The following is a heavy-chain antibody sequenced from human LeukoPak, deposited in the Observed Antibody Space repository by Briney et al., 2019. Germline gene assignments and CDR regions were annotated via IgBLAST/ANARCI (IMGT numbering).Heavy chain of an antibody. V-gene: IGHV4-4*07. D-gene: IGHD3-22*01. CDR2: IYTSGST. Sequence: SETLSLTCTVSGGSISSYYWSWIRQPAGKGLEWIGRIYTSGSTNYNPSLKSRVTISLDTSKNQFSLKLSSVTAADTAVYYCAREPGTPNYYDSTAGMDVWGQGTTVTVSS. CDR1: GGSISSYY. J-gene: IGHJ6*02. CDR3: AREPGTPNYYDSTAGMDV.